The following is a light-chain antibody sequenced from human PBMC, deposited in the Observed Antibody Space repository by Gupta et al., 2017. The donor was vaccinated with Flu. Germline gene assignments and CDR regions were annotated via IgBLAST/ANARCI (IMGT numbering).Light chain of an antibody. V-gene: IGKV3-15*01. CDR1: QSVRSN. J-gene: IGKJ4*01. CDR3: QQYNNWPLT. Sequence: EIVMTQSPATLSVSPGERATLSCRGSQSVRSNLAWYQQKPGQAPRLLIYGAFTRATGIPARFSGSGSGTEFTLTISSLQSEDFAVYYCQQYNNWPLTFGGGTKVEIK. CDR2: GAF.